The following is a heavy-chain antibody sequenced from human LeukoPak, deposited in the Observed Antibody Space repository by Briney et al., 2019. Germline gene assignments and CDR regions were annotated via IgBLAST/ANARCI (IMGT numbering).Heavy chain of an antibody. CDR3: ARVKTARSAMVALGAFDI. CDR1: GYTFTGYY. Sequence: ASVKVSCKASGYTFTGYYMHWVRQAPGQGLEWMGWINPNSGGTNYAQKFQGRVTMTRDTSISTAYMELSRLRSDDTAVYYCARVKTARSAMVALGAFDIWGQGTMATVSS. CDR2: INPNSGGT. D-gene: IGHD5-18*01. V-gene: IGHV1-2*02. J-gene: IGHJ3*02.